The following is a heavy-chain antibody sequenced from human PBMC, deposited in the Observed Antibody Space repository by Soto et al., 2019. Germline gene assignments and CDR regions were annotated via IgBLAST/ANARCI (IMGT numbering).Heavy chain of an antibody. CDR1: GFTFDDYA. D-gene: IGHD5-12*01. CDR3: VKERGPNYGMDV. J-gene: IGHJ6*02. V-gene: IGHV3-9*01. Sequence: GGSLRLSCAASGFTFDDYAMHWVRQAPGKGLEWVSGISWNSGSIDYADSVKGRFTISRDNAENSLYLQMNSLRVEDTALYYCVKERGPNYGMDVWGQGTTVTVSS. CDR2: ISWNSGSI.